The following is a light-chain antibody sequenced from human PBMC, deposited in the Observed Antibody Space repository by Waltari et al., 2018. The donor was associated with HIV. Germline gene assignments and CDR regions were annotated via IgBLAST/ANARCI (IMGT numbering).Light chain of an antibody. CDR1: GSDIGTYDY. V-gene: IGLV2-14*01. CDR2: EVN. CDR3: TSSSTGNTLVV. Sequence: HSALTQPASVSGSPGQSLTISCTGTGSDIGTYDYVPWYQQHPGKAPKLIIYEVNNRPSGVSDRFSGSKVAYVASLTISGLQSEDEAEYFCTSSSTGNTLVVFGGGTKVTVL. J-gene: IGLJ2*01.